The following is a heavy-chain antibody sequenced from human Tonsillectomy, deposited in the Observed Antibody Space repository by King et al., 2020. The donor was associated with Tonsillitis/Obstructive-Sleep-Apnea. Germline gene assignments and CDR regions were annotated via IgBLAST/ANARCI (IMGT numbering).Heavy chain of an antibody. Sequence: VQLVESGGGLVKPGGSLRLSCAASGFTFSDYYMSWIRQAPGKGLEWISYISNSSSYTNYADSVKGRFTISRDNAKNSLYLQMNSLRAEDTAVYYCATVRGHWNDGGYWGQGTLVTVSS. V-gene: IGHV3-11*05. J-gene: IGHJ4*02. D-gene: IGHD1-1*01. CDR1: GFTFSDYY. CDR3: ATVRGHWNDGGY. CDR2: ISNSSSYT.